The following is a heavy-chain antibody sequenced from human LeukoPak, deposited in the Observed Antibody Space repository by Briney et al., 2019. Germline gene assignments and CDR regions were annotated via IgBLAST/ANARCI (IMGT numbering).Heavy chain of an antibody. CDR3: TRMGYISSWYYDY. CDR2: IRSKAYGGTT. CDR1: GFTFRGYW. V-gene: IGHV3-49*03. D-gene: IGHD6-13*01. J-gene: IGHJ4*02. Sequence: GGSLRLSCVTSGFTFRGYWMSWFRQAPGKGLEWVGFIRSKAYGGTTEYAASVKGRFTVSRDDSKSIAYLQMNSLKTEDTAVYYCTRMGYISSWYYDYWGQGTLVTVSS.